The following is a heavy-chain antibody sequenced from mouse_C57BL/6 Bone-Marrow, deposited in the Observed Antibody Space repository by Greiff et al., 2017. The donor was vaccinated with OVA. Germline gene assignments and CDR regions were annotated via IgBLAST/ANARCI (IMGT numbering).Heavy chain of an antibody. J-gene: IGHJ1*03. CDR3: ARDYGSSLYWYFDV. Sequence: EVKLQESGPVLVKPGASVKMSCKASGYTFTDYYMNWVKQSHGKSLEWIGVINPYNGGTSYNQKFKGKATLTVDKSSSTAYMELNSLTSEDSAVYYCARDYGSSLYWYFDVWGTGTTVTVSS. V-gene: IGHV1-19*01. CDR2: INPYNGGT. D-gene: IGHD1-1*01. CDR1: GYTFTDYY.